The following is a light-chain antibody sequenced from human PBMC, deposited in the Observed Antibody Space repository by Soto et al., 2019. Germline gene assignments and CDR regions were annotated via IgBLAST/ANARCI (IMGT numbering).Light chain of an antibody. Sequence: SYELTQTPSVSVAPGQTAMITCAGNNIIIQYVHWYQQKPGQAPVLVVHDNDDRPSGIPERFSGSKSGDMATLTINRVEDGDEADYYCQMWDGSSEHVVFGGGTKLTVL. CDR2: DND. CDR1: NIIIQY. CDR3: QMWDGSSEHVV. J-gene: IGLJ2*01. V-gene: IGLV3-21*02.